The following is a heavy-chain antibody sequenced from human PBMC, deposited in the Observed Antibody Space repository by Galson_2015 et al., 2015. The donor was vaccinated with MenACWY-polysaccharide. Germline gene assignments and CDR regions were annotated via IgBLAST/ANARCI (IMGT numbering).Heavy chain of an antibody. D-gene: IGHD2-21*01. CDR2: MNPNSGNT. J-gene: IGHJ5*01. CDR3: ARIIALKYTFAAS. V-gene: IGHV1-8*01. CDR1: GYTFTSYD. Sequence: SVKVSCKASGYTFTSYDINWVRQARGQGLEWMGWMNPNSGNTGYAQKFQGRVAMTRDTATSTAYMELRMLRYDDTAVHYCARIIALKYTFAASRAHGPLVSV.